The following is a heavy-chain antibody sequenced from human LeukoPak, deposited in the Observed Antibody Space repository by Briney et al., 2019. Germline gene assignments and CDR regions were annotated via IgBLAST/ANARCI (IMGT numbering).Heavy chain of an antibody. J-gene: IGHJ3*02. D-gene: IGHD6-13*01. V-gene: IGHV1-2*02. CDR1: GYTFTGYY. CDR3: ARPLSGPAGTPHIAAGPHDAFDI. CDR2: INPNSGGT. Sequence: VASVTVPCKASGYTFTGYYMHWVRQAPGQGLEWMGWINPNSGGTNYAQKFQGRVTMTRDTAISTAYMELSRLRSDDTAVYYCARPLSGPAGTPHIAAGPHDAFDIWGQGTMVTVSS.